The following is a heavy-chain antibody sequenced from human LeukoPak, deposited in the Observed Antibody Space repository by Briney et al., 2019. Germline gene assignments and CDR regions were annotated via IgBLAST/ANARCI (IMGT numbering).Heavy chain of an antibody. Sequence: SETLSLTCTVAGGSISSSNYYWGWIRQPPGKGLEYIGSIHYSGSTYYHPSLKSRVSISIDTSKNQFFLKLSSVTAADTAVYYCARAAYYYDSSLGGGAFDIWGQGTMVTVSS. V-gene: IGHV4-39*07. J-gene: IGHJ3*02. CDR3: ARAAYYYDSSLGGGAFDI. CDR1: GGSISSSNYY. CDR2: IHYSGST. D-gene: IGHD3-22*01.